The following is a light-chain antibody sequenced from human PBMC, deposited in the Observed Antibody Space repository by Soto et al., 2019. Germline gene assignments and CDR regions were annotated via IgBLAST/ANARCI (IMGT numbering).Light chain of an antibody. CDR1: QSVSSK. CDR2: GAS. J-gene: IGKJ1*01. V-gene: IGKV3-15*01. Sequence: EIVMTHSPATLSVSPGEWATLSWRASQSVSSKLAWYQQKPGQAPRLLIYGASTRATGIPARFSGSGSGTEFTLIISSLQSEDSAVYYCQQYNSWLWTFGQGTKVDIK. CDR3: QQYNSWLWT.